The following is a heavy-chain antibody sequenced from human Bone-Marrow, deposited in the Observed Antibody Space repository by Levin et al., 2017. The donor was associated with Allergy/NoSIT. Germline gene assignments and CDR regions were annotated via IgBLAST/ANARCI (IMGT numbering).Heavy chain of an antibody. Sequence: PGGSLRLSCAISGFSFSNGWMSWFRQAPGKGLEWVATIKPDGSAQFYVDSVKGRFTISRDNAKNSLYLQMDSLRPDDTAVYYCANEIRSQAWSYWGQGTLVTVSS. D-gene: IGHD1-26*01. CDR3: ANEIRSQAWSY. CDR1: GFSFSNGW. V-gene: IGHV3-7*01. CDR2: IKPDGSAQ. J-gene: IGHJ4*02.